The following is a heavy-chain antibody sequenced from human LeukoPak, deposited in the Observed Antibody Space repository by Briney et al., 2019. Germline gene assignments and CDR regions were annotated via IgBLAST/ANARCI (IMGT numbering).Heavy chain of an antibody. V-gene: IGHV4-34*01. CDR2: IDHSGVA. CDR1: GGSFSGYY. J-gene: IGHJ4*02. Sequence: KSSETLSLTCAVYGGSFSGYYWSWIRQSPEKGLEWIGEIDHSGVANSNPSLKSRVSVSLDTSKTQFSLKLTSVTAADTGVYYCARADRALIGVVSPPLLGFDYWGQGTLVTVSS. D-gene: IGHD2-15*01. CDR3: ARADRALIGVVSPPLLGFDY.